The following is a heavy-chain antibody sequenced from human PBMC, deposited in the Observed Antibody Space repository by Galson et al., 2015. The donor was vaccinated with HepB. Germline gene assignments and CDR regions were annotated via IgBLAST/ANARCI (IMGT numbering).Heavy chain of an antibody. Sequence: LSLTCSVSGDSISSDSYYWAWIRQPPGKGLEWIGSMFYSGSTYYNPSLKSRVTMSVDTSKHLFSLKLTSVTAADTAVYYCARHLIVGYWYFDLWGRGSLVTVSS. D-gene: IGHD3-22*01. V-gene: IGHV4-39*01. J-gene: IGHJ2*01. CDR2: MFYSGST. CDR1: GDSISSDSYY. CDR3: ARHLIVGYWYFDL.